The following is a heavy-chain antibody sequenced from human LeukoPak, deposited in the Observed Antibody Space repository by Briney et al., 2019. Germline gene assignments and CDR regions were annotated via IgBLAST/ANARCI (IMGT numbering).Heavy chain of an antibody. V-gene: IGHV4-61*05. CDR3: ATTFPTQAKRFLEWLSPEVNAFDI. D-gene: IGHD3-3*01. CDR1: GGSISSSSYY. CDR2: IYYSGST. J-gene: IGHJ3*02. Sequence: SETLSLTCTVSGGSISSSSYYWGWIRQPPGKGLEWIGYIYYSGSTNYNPSLESRVTISVDTSKNQFSLKLSSVTAADTAVYYCATTFPTQAKRFLEWLSPEVNAFDIWGQGTMVTVSS.